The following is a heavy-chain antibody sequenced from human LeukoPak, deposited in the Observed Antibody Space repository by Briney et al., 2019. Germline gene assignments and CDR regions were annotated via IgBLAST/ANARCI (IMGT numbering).Heavy chain of an antibody. Sequence: XVKVSCKASGGAFSSYAISWVRQAHGQGLEWMGGIIPIFGTANYAQKFQGRVTITADESTRTAYMELSSLRSEDTAVYYCARSGSYYEEYFQHWGQGTLVTVSS. CDR3: ARSGSYYEEYFQH. D-gene: IGHD1-26*01. J-gene: IGHJ1*01. V-gene: IGHV1-69*13. CDR2: IIPIFGTA. CDR1: GGAFSSYA.